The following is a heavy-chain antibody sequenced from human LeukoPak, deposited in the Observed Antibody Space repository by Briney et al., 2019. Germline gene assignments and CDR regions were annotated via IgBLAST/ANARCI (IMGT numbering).Heavy chain of an antibody. CDR1: GFTFSSYG. J-gene: IGHJ4*02. Sequence: GGSLRLSCAASGFTFSSYGMHWVRQAPGKGLEWVAFIRYDGSNKYYADSVKGRFTISRDNSKNTLYLQMNSLRAEDTAVYYCAKGALLWFGESQNYWGQGTLVTVSS. D-gene: IGHD3-10*01. V-gene: IGHV3-30*02. CDR2: IRYDGSNK. CDR3: AKGALLWFGESQNY.